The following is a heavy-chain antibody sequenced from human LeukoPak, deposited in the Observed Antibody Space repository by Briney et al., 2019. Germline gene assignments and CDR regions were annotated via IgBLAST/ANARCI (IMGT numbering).Heavy chain of an antibody. D-gene: IGHD4-11*01. CDR1: GFTFSSNW. Sequence: GGSLRLSCAASGFTFSSNWMSWVRQAPGKGLEWVANINQDGSEKYFVDSVKDRFTISRDNAKNSLYLQMNSLRAEDTAVYYCARDGRNSNYYDYWGQGTLVTVS. CDR2: INQDGSEK. CDR3: ARDGRNSNYYDY. V-gene: IGHV3-7*01. J-gene: IGHJ4*02.